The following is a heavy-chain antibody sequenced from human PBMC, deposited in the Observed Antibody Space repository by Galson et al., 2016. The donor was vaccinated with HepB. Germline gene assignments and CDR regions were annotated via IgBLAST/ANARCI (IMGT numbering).Heavy chain of an antibody. Sequence: SVKVSCKASGGTFSGYAISWVRQAPGQGLEWMGGIIPFLGTINYAQKLLGRVTITADKSTSTAYMELSSLRSEDTAVYYCARVGFGESLDYYYYGMDVWGQGTTVTVSS. CDR3: ARVGFGESLDYYYYGMDV. J-gene: IGHJ6*02. CDR1: GGTFSGYA. V-gene: IGHV1-69*10. CDR2: IIPFLGTI. D-gene: IGHD3-10*01.